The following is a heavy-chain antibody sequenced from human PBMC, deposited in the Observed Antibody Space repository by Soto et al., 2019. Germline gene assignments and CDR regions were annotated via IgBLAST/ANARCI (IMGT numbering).Heavy chain of an antibody. CDR1: GFTFSSYW. D-gene: IGHD3-3*01. CDR3: ARVGAALRFLESSHMDV. V-gene: IGHV3-74*01. CDR2: INSDGSST. Sequence: GGSLRLSCAASGFTFSSYWMHWVRQAPGKGLVWVSRINSDGSSTSYADSVKGRFTISRDNAKNTLYLQMNSLRAEDTAVYYCARVGAALRFLESSHMDVWGKGTTVTVSS. J-gene: IGHJ6*03.